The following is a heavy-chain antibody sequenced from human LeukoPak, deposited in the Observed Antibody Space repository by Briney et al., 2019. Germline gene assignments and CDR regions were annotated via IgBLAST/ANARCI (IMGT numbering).Heavy chain of an antibody. Sequence: GGSLRLSCAASGFTFSSYWMHWVRQAPGKGLVWVSRINSDGSSTSYADSVKGRFTISRDNAKNTLYPQMNSLRAEDTAVYYCARVNWELRDAFDIWGQGTMVTVSS. CDR1: GFTFSSYW. D-gene: IGHD1-26*01. V-gene: IGHV3-74*01. CDR2: INSDGSST. J-gene: IGHJ3*02. CDR3: ARVNWELRDAFDI.